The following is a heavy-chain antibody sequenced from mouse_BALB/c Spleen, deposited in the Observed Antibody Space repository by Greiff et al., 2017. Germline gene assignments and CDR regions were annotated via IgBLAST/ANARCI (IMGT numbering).Heavy chain of an antibody. V-gene: IGHV3-8*02. CDR2: ISYSGST. J-gene: IGHJ3*01. Sequence: EVQVVESGPSLVKPSQTLSLTCSVTGDSITSGYWNWIRKFPGNKLEYMGYISYSGSTYYNPSLKSRISITRDTSKNQYYLQLNSVTTEDTATYYCARRDYGSRGFAYWGQGTLVTVSA. CDR3: ARRDYGSRGFAY. D-gene: IGHD1-1*01. CDR1: GDSITSGY.